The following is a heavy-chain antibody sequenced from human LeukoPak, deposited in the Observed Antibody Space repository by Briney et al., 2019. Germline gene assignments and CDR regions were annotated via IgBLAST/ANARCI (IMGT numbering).Heavy chain of an antibody. CDR1: GGSISSDY. CDR2: IYYSGST. CDR3: ARSDGYNPAFDY. D-gene: IGHD5-24*01. Sequence: SETLSLTCTVSGGSISSDYWSWIRKPPGPGQDLIGYIYYSGSTNYNPSLKSRVTISVDTSKNQFSLKLSSVTAADTAVYYCARSDGYNPAFDYWGQGTLVTVSS. J-gene: IGHJ4*02. V-gene: IGHV4-59*01.